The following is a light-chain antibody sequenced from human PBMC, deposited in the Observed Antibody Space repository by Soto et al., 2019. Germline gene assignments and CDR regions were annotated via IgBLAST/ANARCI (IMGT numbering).Light chain of an antibody. J-gene: IGKJ2*01. CDR3: QQYGSSLYP. Sequence: EIVLTQSPGTLSLSPGERATLSCRASQSVSSSYLAWYQQKPGQAPRLLIYGASSRATGIPDRFSGRGSGTDFTLTISRLEPEDFPVYYCQQYGSSLYPFGQGTKLAIK. V-gene: IGKV3-20*01. CDR1: QSVSSSY. CDR2: GAS.